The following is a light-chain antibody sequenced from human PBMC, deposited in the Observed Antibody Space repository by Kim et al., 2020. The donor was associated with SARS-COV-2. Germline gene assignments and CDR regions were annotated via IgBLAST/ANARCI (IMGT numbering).Light chain of an antibody. CDR3: QTWGTGIRV. CDR1: SGHGSYT. Sequence: QLVLTQSPSASASLGASVKLTCTLSSGHGSYTIAWHQQQPEKGPRYLMKLNSDGSHNKGDGIPDRFSGSSSGAERYLTISSLQSEDEADYYCQTWGTGIRVFGGGTQLTVL. CDR2: LNSDGSH. V-gene: IGLV4-69*01. J-gene: IGLJ3*02.